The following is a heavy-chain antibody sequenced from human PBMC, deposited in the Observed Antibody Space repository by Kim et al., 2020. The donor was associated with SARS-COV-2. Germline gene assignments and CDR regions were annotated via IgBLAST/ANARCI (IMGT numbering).Heavy chain of an antibody. J-gene: IGHJ4*02. V-gene: IGHV4-39*01. CDR1: GGSISSSSYY. D-gene: IGHD4-17*01. Sequence: SETLSVTCTVSGGSISSSSYYWGWIRQPPGKGLEWIGSIYYSGNTYYNPSLKSRVTISVDTSKNQFSLKLSSVTAADTAVYYCASQPLDYGDLPWYFDYWGQGTLVTVSS. CDR3: ASQPLDYGDLPWYFDY. CDR2: IYYSGNT.